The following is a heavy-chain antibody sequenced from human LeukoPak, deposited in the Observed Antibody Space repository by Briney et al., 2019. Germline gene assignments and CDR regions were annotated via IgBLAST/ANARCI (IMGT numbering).Heavy chain of an antibody. D-gene: IGHD1-26*01. CDR3: TTDNIGGATEVVDY. CDR1: GFTFSSYA. V-gene: IGHV3-15*05. J-gene: IGHJ4*02. Sequence: PGGSLRLSCAASGFTFSSYAMSWVRQAPGKGLEWVGRIKSKTDGGTTDYAARVKGRFTISRDDSKITVYLQMNSLRTEDRGVYYCTTDNIGGATEVVDYGGQGTLVSVSS. CDR2: IKSKTDGGTT.